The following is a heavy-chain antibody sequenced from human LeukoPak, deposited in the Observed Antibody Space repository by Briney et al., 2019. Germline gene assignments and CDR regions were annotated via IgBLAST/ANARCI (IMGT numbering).Heavy chain of an antibody. J-gene: IGHJ6*03. CDR3: ARRSEVVVAANTRRGYYYMDV. D-gene: IGHD2-15*01. Sequence: SETLSLTCAVYGGSFSGYYWSWIRQPPGKGLEWIGEINHSGSTNYNPSLKSRVTISVDTSKNQFSLKLSSVTAADTAVYYCARRSEVVVAANTRRGYYYMDVWGKGTTVTISS. CDR1: GGSFSGYY. V-gene: IGHV4-34*01. CDR2: INHSGST.